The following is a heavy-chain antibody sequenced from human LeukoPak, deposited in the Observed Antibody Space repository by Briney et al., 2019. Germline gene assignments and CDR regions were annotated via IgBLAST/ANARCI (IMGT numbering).Heavy chain of an antibody. J-gene: IGHJ4*02. Sequence: GGSLRLSCAASGFTFSSYGMHWVRQAPGKGLEWVAFIRYDGSNKYYADSVKGRFTISRDNSKNTLYLQMNSLRAEDTAVYYCASDRPYYGSGSYYISFDYWGQGTLVTVSS. CDR2: IRYDGSNK. V-gene: IGHV3-30*02. CDR1: GFTFSSYG. D-gene: IGHD3-10*01. CDR3: ASDRPYYGSGSYYISFDY.